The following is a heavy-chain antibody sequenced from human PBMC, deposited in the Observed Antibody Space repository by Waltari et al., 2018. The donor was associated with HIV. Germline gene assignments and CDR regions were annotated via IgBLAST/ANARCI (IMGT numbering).Heavy chain of an antibody. CDR1: GGSFSGYY. CDR3: ARHSPVLPSGYYYYGMDV. D-gene: IGHD6-25*01. V-gene: IGHV4-34*01. J-gene: IGHJ6*02. Sequence: QVQLQQWGAGLLKPSETLSLTCAVYGGSFSGYYWSWIRQPPGKGLEWIGEINHSGSTNYNPSLKSRVTISVDTSKNQFSLKLSSVTAADTAVYYCARHSPVLPSGYYYYGMDVWGQGTTVTVSS. CDR2: INHSGST.